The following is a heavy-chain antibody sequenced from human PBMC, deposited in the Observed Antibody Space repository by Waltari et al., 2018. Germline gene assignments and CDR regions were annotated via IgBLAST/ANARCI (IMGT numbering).Heavy chain of an antibody. CDR3: ARDPWYSSGWPGIFDY. J-gene: IGHJ4*02. D-gene: IGHD6-19*01. V-gene: IGHV1-2*02. CDR1: GYTFTGYY. CDR2: INPNRGGT. Sequence: QVQLVQSGAEVKKPGASVKVSCKASGYTFTGYYMHWVRQAPGQGLEWMGWINPNRGGTNYAQKFQGRVTMTRDTSISTAYMGLSRLRSDDTAVYYCARDPWYSSGWPGIFDYWGQGTLVTVSS.